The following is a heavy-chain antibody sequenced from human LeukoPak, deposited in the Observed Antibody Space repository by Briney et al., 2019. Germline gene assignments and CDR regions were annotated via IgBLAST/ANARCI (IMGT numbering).Heavy chain of an antibody. CDR2: ISTSNYI. D-gene: IGHD3-10*01. V-gene: IGHV3-21*01. Sequence: PGGSLRLSCAASEFTFSSYSMNWVRQAPGKGLEWVASISTSNYIYYADSVKGRFTISRDNAKNSLYLQMNSLRAEDTAVYYCAREDFAGSCLDYWGQGTLVTVSS. J-gene: IGHJ4*02. CDR3: AREDFAGSCLDY. CDR1: EFTFSSYS.